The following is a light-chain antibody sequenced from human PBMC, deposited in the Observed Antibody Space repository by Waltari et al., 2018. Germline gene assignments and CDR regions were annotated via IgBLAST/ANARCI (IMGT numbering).Light chain of an antibody. CDR3: CSYAGSWV. J-gene: IGLJ3*02. Sequence: QSALTQPASVSGSPGQSITISCTGSSFDVANYNLVSWYQHHPGKAPKLMIYEDAKRPLGVSNRFSGSKSGNTASLTISGLQAEDEADYYCCSYAGSWVFGGGTKLTVL. CDR1: SFDVANYNL. CDR2: EDA. V-gene: IGLV2-23*01.